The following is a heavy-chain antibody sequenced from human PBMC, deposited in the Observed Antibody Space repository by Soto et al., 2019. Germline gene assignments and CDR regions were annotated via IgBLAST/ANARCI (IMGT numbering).Heavy chain of an antibody. CDR3: ARRLRYDSSGYYFDY. J-gene: IGHJ4*02. CDR1: GFTFSDYY. D-gene: IGHD3-22*01. Sequence: GGSLRLSCAASGFTFSDYYLSWIRQAPGKGLEWVAYISNGRTYINYADSVKGRFTISTDNAKNSLYLQMSSLRAEDTAVYYCARRLRYDSSGYYFDYCGQGALVTVSS. CDR2: ISNGRTYI. V-gene: IGHV3-11*06.